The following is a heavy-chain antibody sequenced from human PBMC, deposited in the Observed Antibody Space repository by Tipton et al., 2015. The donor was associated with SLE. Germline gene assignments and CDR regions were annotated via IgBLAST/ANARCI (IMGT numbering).Heavy chain of an antibody. CDR3: AARYAYNYYYGMDV. D-gene: IGHD2-8*01. CDR2: IYYSGST. V-gene: IGHV4-61*01. CDR1: GDSISSTSYY. J-gene: IGHJ6*02. Sequence: TLSLTCTVSGDSISSTSYYWSWIRQPPGKGLEWIGYIYYSGSTNYNPSLKSRVTISVDTSKNQFSLKLSSVTAADTAVYYCAARYAYNYYYGMDVWGQGTTVTVSS.